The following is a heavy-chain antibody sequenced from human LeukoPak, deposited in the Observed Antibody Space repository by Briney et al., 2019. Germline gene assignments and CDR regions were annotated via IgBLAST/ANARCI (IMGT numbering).Heavy chain of an antibody. D-gene: IGHD2-21*01. Sequence: GGSLRLSCAASGFTFSSYSMNWVRQAPGKGLECISYISTGSSTIYYADSVKGRFTISRDNAKNSLFLQMTSLRAEDTAVYYCARRTFCGADCYNYYFYYYMDVWGKGTTVTVSS. V-gene: IGHV3-48*01. J-gene: IGHJ6*03. CDR3: ARRTFCGADCYNYYFYYYMDV. CDR1: GFTFSSYS. CDR2: ISTGSSTI.